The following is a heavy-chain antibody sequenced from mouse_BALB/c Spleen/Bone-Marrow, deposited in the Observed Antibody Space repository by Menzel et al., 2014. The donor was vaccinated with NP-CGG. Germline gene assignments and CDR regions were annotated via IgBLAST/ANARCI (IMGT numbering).Heavy chain of an antibody. V-gene: IGHV1-9*01. J-gene: IGHJ4*01. CDR1: GYTFSGYW. CDR2: ILPGSTST. Sequence: VQLQQSGAELMKPGASVKISCKTTGYTFSGYWIEWVKQRPGHGLEWIGEILPGSTSTNYNEEFKDKATFTADTSSNTAYIQLSSLTSEDSAVYYCARDGYSSLAMDYWGQGTSVTVSS. D-gene: IGHD2-3*01. CDR3: ARDGYSSLAMDY.